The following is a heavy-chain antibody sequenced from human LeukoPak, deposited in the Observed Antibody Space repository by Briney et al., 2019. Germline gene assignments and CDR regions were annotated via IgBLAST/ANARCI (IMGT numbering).Heavy chain of an antibody. Sequence: PSETLSLTCAVSGGSFIGYYWSWIRQPAGKGLEWIGHIYTSGSTYFNPSLKSRLIISVDTSKNQFSLKLSSVTAADTAIYYCAREAIVWGQGTLVTVSS. CDR1: GGSFIGYY. CDR2: IYTSGST. J-gene: IGHJ4*02. CDR3: AREAIV. V-gene: IGHV4-4*07. D-gene: IGHD3-22*01.